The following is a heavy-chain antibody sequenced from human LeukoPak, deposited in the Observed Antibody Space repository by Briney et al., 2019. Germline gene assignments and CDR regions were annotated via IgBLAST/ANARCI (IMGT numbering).Heavy chain of an antibody. CDR1: GYTFTGYY. CDR3: AREHSSSWYYHYYMDV. D-gene: IGHD6-13*01. CDR2: INPNSGGT. V-gene: IGHV1-2*02. Sequence: ASVKVSCKASGYTFTGYYMHWVRQAPGQGLEWMGWINPNSGGTNYAQKFQGRVTMTRDTSISTAYMELSRLRSDDTAVYYCAREHSSSWYYHYYMDVWGKGTTVTVSS. J-gene: IGHJ6*03.